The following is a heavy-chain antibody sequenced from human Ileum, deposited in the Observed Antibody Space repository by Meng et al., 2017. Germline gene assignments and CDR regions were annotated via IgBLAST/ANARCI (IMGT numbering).Heavy chain of an antibody. CDR3: ARGAWLVRGVIISSFDY. V-gene: IGHV4-34*01. CDR1: GGAFSGFY. CDR2: IHHSGST. J-gene: IGHJ4*02. D-gene: IGHD3-10*01. Sequence: QMQLQQSGAGLLKPSDALSLTRAVYGGAFSGFYWSWIRQPPEKGLEWIGEIHHSGSTNYNPSLKSRVTTSVDTSKNQFSLKLTSVTAADTAVYYCARGAWLVRGVIISSFDYWGQGALVTVSS.